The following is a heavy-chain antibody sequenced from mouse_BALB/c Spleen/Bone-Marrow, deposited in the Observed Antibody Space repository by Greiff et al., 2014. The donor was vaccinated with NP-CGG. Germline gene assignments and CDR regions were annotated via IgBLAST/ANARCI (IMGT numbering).Heavy chain of an antibody. Sequence: VQLQQSGAELVKPGASVKLSCTASGFNIKDTYIHWVKQRPEQGLEWIGRIDPANDNTKYDPKFQGKATITADTSSSTAYLQLSSLTSEDAAVYYCASYGYGYYFDYWGQGTTLTVSS. CDR2: IDPANDNT. V-gene: IGHV14-3*02. CDR3: ASYGYGYYFDY. CDR1: GFNIKDTY. J-gene: IGHJ2*01. D-gene: IGHD2-2*01.